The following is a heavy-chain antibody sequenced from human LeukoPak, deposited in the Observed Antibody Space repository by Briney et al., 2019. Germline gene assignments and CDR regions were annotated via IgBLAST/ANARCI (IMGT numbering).Heavy chain of an antibody. V-gene: IGHV3-21*01. CDR3: ARVLNHYYGMDV. CDR1: GFTFSSYS. J-gene: IGHJ6*02. CDR2: ISTRSSYI. Sequence: GGSLRLSCADSGFTFSSYSMNWVRQAPGKGLEWVSFISTRSSYIYYADSVKGRFTISKDNAKNSLYLQMNSLRAEDTAVYYCARVLNHYYGMDVWGQGTTVTVSS.